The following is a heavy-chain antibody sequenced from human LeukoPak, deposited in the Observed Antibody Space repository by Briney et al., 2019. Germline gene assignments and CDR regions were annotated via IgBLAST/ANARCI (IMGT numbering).Heavy chain of an antibody. J-gene: IGHJ5*02. V-gene: IGHV4-59*01. D-gene: IGHD3-3*01. CDR3: ARWALKDFWSGYYELDP. Sequence: SETLSLTCTVSGGSISSYYWSWIRQPPGKGLEWIGYIYYSGSTNYNPSLESRVTISVDTSKNQFSLKLSSVTAADTAVYYCARWALKDFWSGYYELDPWGQGTLVTVSS. CDR1: GGSISSYY. CDR2: IYYSGST.